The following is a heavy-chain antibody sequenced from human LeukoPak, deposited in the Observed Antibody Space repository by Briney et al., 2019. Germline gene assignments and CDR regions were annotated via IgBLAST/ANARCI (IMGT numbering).Heavy chain of an antibody. CDR2: INPNSGGT. CDR3: ARDLWDIVVVPADDAFDI. D-gene: IGHD2-2*01. Sequence: ASVKVSCKASGYTFTGYYMHWVRQAPGQGLEWMGWINPNSGGTNYAQKFQGRVTMTRDTSISTAYMELSRLRSDDTAVYYCARDLWDIVVVPADDAFDIWGQGTMVTVSS. CDR1: GYTFTGYY. J-gene: IGHJ3*02. V-gene: IGHV1-2*02.